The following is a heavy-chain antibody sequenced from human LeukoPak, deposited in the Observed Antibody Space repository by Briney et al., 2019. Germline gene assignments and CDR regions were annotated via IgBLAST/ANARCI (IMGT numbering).Heavy chain of an antibody. J-gene: IGHJ5*02. CDR2: INHSGST. CDR3: VRGLRASIDP. CDR1: GGSFSGYY. Sequence: SETLSLTCAVYGGSFSGYYWSWIRQPPGKGLEWIGEINHSGSTNYNPSLKSRVTISLDTSKNQFSLQLRSVTTADRAVHYCVRGLRASIDPWGQGTPVTVSS. V-gene: IGHV4-34*01.